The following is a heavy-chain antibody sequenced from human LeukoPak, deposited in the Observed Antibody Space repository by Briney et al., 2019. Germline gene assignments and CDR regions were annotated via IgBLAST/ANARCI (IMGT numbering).Heavy chain of an antibody. V-gene: IGHV4-38-2*02. CDR2: IYHSGST. J-gene: IGHJ5*02. CDR1: GNSFGDYY. CDR3: ARGYSSSWYFNWFDP. D-gene: IGHD6-13*01. Sequence: SETLSLTCTVSGNSFGDYYWGWIRQPPGKGLEWIGTIYHSGSTYYNPSLKSRVTISVDTSKNQFSLKLSSVTAADTAVYYCARGYSSSWYFNWFDPWGQGTLVTVSS.